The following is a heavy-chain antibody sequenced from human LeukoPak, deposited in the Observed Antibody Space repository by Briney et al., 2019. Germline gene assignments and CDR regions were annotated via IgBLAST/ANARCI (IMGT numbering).Heavy chain of an antibody. CDR3: AKNRYQLLPIFDY. CDR1: GFTFSSYW. CDR2: ISGSGGGT. J-gene: IGHJ4*02. V-gene: IGHV3-23*01. Sequence: GGSLRLSCAASGFTFSSYWMTWVRQAPGKGLEWVSAISGSGGGTFYADSVKGRFTISRDKSKDTLYLQMSSLRAEDTAVYYCAKNRYQLLPIFDYWGQGTLVTVSS. D-gene: IGHD2-2*01.